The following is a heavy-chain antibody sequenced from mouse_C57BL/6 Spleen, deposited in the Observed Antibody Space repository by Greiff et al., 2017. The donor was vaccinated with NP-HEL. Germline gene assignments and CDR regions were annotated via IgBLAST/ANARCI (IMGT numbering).Heavy chain of an antibody. V-gene: IGHV5-6*01. CDR2: ISSGGSYT. D-gene: IGHD2-3*01. J-gene: IGHJ2*01. CDR3: ASSYDGYSFDY. CDR1: GFTFSSYG. Sequence: VQLKESGGDLVKPGGSLKLSCAASGFTFSSYGMSWVRQTPDKRLEWVATISSGGSYTYYPDSVKGRFTISRDNAKNTLYLQMSSLKSEDTAMYYCASSYDGYSFDYWGQGTTLTVSS.